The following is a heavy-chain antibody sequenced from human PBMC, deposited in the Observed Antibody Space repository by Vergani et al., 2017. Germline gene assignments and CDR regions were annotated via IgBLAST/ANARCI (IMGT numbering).Heavy chain of an antibody. D-gene: IGHD2-2*01. CDR1: GYSFTSYW. CDR3: ARSITGVPALGGMDV. CDR2: IDPSDSYT. Sequence: EVQLVPSGAEVKKPGESLRISCKGSGYSFTSYWISWVRQMPGKGLEWMGRIDPSDSYTNYSPSFQGHVTISADKSISTAYLQWSSLKASDTAMYYCARSITGVPALGGMDVWGQGTTVTVSS. V-gene: IGHV5-10-1*01. J-gene: IGHJ6*02.